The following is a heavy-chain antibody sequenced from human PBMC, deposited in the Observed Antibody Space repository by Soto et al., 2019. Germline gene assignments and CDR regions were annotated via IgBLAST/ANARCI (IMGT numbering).Heavy chain of an antibody. Sequence: SLRLSCAVSGFTFDDNAMHWVRQAPEKGLEWVSGINWKSDIGYADSVKGRFTISRDNAENSLYLQMNSLRAEDTAVYYCARDLEDQLLPYYYYGMDVWGQGTTVTVSS. D-gene: IGHD2-2*01. CDR1: GFTFDDNA. V-gene: IGHV3-9*01. CDR3: ARDLEDQLLPYYYYGMDV. J-gene: IGHJ6*02. CDR2: INWKSDI.